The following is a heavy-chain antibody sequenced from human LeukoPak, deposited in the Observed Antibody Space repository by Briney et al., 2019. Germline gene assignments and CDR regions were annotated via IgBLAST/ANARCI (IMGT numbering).Heavy chain of an antibody. CDR1: GYSFTRSA. CDR3: ARGYTHGWYHDY. D-gene: IGHD6-19*01. J-gene: IGHJ4*02. Sequence: ASVKVSCKASGYSFTRSAIHWVRQAPGQGLEWMGWIDSATGNTKYSQEYQDRVTFTRDTSASTVYMELSSLRSEDMAIYYCARGYTHGWYHDYWGQGTPVIVSS. V-gene: IGHV1-3*03. CDR2: IDSATGNT.